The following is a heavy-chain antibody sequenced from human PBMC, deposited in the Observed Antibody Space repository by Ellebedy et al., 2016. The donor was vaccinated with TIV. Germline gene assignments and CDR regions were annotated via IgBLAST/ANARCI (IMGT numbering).Heavy chain of an antibody. Sequence: AASVKVSCKASGYTFTSYGISWVRQAPGQGLEWMGWISTYYGNTNYAQKFRDRVTMTTETSTSTVYMNLRNLRSDDTAVYYCARRGYDSSGYYNGNGLDVWGQGTTVTVSS. J-gene: IGHJ6*02. CDR3: ARRGYDSSGYYNGNGLDV. D-gene: IGHD3-22*01. V-gene: IGHV1-18*01. CDR1: GYTFTSYG. CDR2: ISTYYGNT.